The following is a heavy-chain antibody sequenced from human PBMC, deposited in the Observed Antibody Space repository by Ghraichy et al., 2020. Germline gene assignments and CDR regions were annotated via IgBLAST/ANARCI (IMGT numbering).Heavy chain of an antibody. CDR2: IIPILGIA. J-gene: IGHJ4*02. Sequence: SVKVSCKASGGTFSSYTISWVRQAPGQGLEWMGRIIPILGIANYAQKFQGRVTITADKSTSTAYMELSSLRSEDTAVYYCARDGGSYYSFDYWGQGTLVTVSS. D-gene: IGHD1-26*01. V-gene: IGHV1-69*04. CDR3: ARDGGSYYSFDY. CDR1: GGTFSSYT.